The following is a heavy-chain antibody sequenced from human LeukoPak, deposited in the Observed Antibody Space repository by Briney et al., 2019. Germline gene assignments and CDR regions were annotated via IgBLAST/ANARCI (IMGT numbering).Heavy chain of an antibody. J-gene: IGHJ4*02. CDR1: GFTFSNYA. V-gene: IGHV3-23*01. Sequence: PGGSLRLSCAPSGFTFSNYAMYWVRQAPGKGLEWVSAISTSGGDTFYPDSVRGRFTISRDNSKNTLYLQMYSLRAEDTAVYYCAKGSAQYYFEYWGQGTLVTVSS. CDR3: AKGSAQYYFEY. CDR2: ISTSGGDT.